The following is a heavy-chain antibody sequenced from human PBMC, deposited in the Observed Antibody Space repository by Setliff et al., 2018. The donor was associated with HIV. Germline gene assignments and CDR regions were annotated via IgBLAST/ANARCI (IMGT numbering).Heavy chain of an antibody. D-gene: IGHD2-15*01. CDR3: VTGEGLRF. CDR2: VDPEDDKT. CDR1: QYTFTDYY. V-gene: IGHV1-69-2*01. J-gene: IGHJ4*02. Sequence: ASVKVSCKASQYTFTDYYMHWVQQAPGKGLEWMGRVDPEDDKTIYAEKFQGRVTMTTATSSDTAYLYLSSLRSEDTAVYYCVTGEGLRFWGQGTLVTVS.